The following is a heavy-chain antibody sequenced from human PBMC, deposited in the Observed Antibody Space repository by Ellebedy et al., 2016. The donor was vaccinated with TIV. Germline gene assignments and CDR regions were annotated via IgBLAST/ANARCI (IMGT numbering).Heavy chain of an antibody. D-gene: IGHD3-10*01. CDR2: IRSKANSYAT. CDR1: GFTFSDSA. CDR3: TRPHIYYGSGNYYNGDYYYGMDV. Sequence: GGSLRLXXAASGFTFSDSAIHWVRQASGKGLEWVGRIRSKANSYATGYAASVKGRFSLSRDDSKNTAYLQMNSLKTEDTAVYYCTRPHIYYGSGNYYNGDYYYGMDVWGQGTTVTVSS. V-gene: IGHV3-73*01. J-gene: IGHJ6*02.